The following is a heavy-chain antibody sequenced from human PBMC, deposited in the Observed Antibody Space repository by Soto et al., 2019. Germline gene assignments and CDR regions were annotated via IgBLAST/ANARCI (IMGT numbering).Heavy chain of an antibody. CDR1: GYTFTSYY. CDR2: INPSGGST. CDR3: ARDGYSYGSAFDI. D-gene: IGHD5-18*01. J-gene: IGHJ3*02. V-gene: IGHV1-46*03. Sequence: PSVKVSCKASGYTFTSYYMHWVRQAPGQGLEWMGIINPSGGSTSYAQKFQGRVTMTRDTSTSTVYMELSSLRSEDTAVYYCARDGYSYGSAFDIWGQGTMVTVSS.